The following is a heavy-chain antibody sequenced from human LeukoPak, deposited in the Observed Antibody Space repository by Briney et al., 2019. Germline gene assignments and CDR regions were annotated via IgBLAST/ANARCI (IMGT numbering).Heavy chain of an antibody. CDR3: ARSGHCSGTSCYAEGLDY. CDR1: GYSFTSNG. J-gene: IGHJ4*02. V-gene: IGHV1-18*04. Sequence: ASVKVSCKASGYSFTSNGITWVRRARGQGLEWMGWISGYNGDTAYAQMFQDRVTMTTDTSTSTAYMELRSLRSDDTAVYYCARSGHCSGTSCYAEGLDYWGQGTLVTVSS. CDR2: ISGYNGDT. D-gene: IGHD2-2*01.